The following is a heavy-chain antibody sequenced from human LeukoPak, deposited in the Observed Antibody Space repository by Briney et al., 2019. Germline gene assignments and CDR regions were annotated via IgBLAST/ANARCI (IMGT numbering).Heavy chain of an antibody. D-gene: IGHD2-2*01. CDR1: GGSISSYY. CDR2: IYTSGST. CDR3: AGCSSTSCDPPYYYYMDV. J-gene: IGHJ6*03. V-gene: IGHV4-4*07. Sequence: PSETLSLTCTVSGGSISSYYWSWIRQLAGKGLEWIGRIYTSGSTNYNPSLKSRVTMSVDTSKNQFSLKLSSVTAADTAVYYCAGCSSTSCDPPYYYYMDVWGKGTTVTVSS.